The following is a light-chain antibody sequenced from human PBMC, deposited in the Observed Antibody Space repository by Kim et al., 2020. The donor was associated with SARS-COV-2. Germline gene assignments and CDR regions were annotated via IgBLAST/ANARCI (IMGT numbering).Light chain of an antibody. Sequence: VSPGERATLSCRASQSVSRNLAWYQQKPGHAPRLLIYGASTRATGIPARFSGSGSGTEFTLTISSLQSEDFAVYYCQQYNNWPLTFGGGTKVDIK. CDR2: GAS. V-gene: IGKV3-15*01. J-gene: IGKJ4*01. CDR1: QSVSRN. CDR3: QQYNNWPLT.